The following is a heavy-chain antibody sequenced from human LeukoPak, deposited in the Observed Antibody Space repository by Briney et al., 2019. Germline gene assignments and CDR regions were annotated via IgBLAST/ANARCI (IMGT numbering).Heavy chain of an antibody. D-gene: IGHD6-19*01. CDR3: AKDLYGSGWTPDY. CDR2: IRFDGSVK. Sequence: GGSLRLSCAASGFTFSSYGIHWVRQAPGKGLEWVAFIRFDGSVKYYADSVKGRFTISRDNSKNTLYLQMNDVRAEDTAVYYCAKDLYGSGWTPDYWGHGTLLTVSS. V-gene: IGHV3-30*02. CDR1: GFTFSSYG. J-gene: IGHJ4*01.